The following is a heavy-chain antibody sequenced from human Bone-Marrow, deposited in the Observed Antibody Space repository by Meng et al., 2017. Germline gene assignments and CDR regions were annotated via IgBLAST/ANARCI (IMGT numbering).Heavy chain of an antibody. Sequence: HVQLGEAGGGLDNPGGSRRPTCAAPGLNFSDYYMSWFRQAPVKWLGGVSYMSSSGSTIYYADSVKGRFTISRDNAKNSLYLQMTCLRAEDTAVYYCARDDYGDRYWYFDLWGRGTLVTVSS. CDR3: ARDDYGDRYWYFDL. D-gene: IGHD4-17*01. J-gene: IGHJ2*01. CDR2: MSSSGSTI. V-gene: IGHV3-11*01. CDR1: GLNFSDYY.